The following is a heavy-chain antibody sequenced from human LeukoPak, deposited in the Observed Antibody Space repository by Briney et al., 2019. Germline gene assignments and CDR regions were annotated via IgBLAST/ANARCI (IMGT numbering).Heavy chain of an antibody. CDR3: ARGKQWLGLFYGMDV. D-gene: IGHD6-19*01. CDR2: ISVYNGNT. V-gene: IGHV1-18*01. J-gene: IGHJ6*02. Sequence: ASVKVSCKASGYTFTSYGISWVRQAPGQGLEGMGWISVYNGNTNYAQKLQGRVTMTTDTSTSTAYMELRSLRSDDTAVYYCARGKQWLGLFYGMDVWGQGTTVTVSS. CDR1: GYTFTSYG.